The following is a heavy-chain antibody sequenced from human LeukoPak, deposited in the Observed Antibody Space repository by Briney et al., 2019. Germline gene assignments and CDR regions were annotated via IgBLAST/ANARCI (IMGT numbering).Heavy chain of an antibody. Sequence: GGSLRLSCAASGFTFSSYAMHRVRQAPGKGLEYVSAISSNGGSTYYANSVKGRFTISRDISKNTLYLQMGSLRAEDMAVYYCARGSSSSEYYYYYMDVWGKGTTVTVSS. D-gene: IGHD6-6*01. CDR3: ARGSSSSEYYYYYMDV. V-gene: IGHV3-64*01. J-gene: IGHJ6*03. CDR2: ISSNGGST. CDR1: GFTFSSYA.